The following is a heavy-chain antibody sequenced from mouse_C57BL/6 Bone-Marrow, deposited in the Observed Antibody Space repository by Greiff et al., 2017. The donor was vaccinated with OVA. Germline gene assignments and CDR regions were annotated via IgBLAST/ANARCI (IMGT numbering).Heavy chain of an antibody. CDR3: ASIYDGWAWFAY. J-gene: IGHJ3*01. CDR2: INPNYGTT. CDR1: GYSFTDYN. V-gene: IGHV1-39*01. D-gene: IGHD2-3*01. Sequence: VQLKESGPELVKPGASVKISCKASGYSFTDYNMNWVKQSNGKSLEWIGVINPNYGTTSYNQKFKGKATLTVDQSSSTAYMQLNSLTSEDSAVYYCASIYDGWAWFAYWGQGTLVTVSA.